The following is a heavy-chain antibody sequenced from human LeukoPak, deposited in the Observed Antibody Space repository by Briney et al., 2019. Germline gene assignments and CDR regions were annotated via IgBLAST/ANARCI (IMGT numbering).Heavy chain of an antibody. J-gene: IGHJ4*02. CDR1: GFTVSSNY. V-gene: IGHV3-53*05. CDR2: IYSGGST. CDR3: ARNQGDPGIAAGGFLDF. D-gene: IGHD6-13*01. Sequence: GGSLRLSCAASGFTVSSNYMSWVRQAPGKGLEWVSVIYSGGSTYYADSVMGRFTISRDNSKNTLFLQMNSLRPEDTALYYCARNQGDPGIAAGGFLDFWGQGTQVTVSS.